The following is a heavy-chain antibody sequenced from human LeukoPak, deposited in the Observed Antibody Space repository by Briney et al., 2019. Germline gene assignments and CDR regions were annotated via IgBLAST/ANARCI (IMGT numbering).Heavy chain of an antibody. CDR3: ARLGSNWYWLDP. CDR2: IADSGTIM. Sequence: NSGGSLRLSCAASGFTFSDYYMTWIRQAPGKGLEWISYIADSGTIMYYADSVKGRFSISRDNAKNSLYLQMNSLRVEDTAMYYCARLGSNWYWLDPWGQGTQVSVSS. CDR1: GFTFSDYY. J-gene: IGHJ5*02. D-gene: IGHD6-13*01. V-gene: IGHV3-11*01.